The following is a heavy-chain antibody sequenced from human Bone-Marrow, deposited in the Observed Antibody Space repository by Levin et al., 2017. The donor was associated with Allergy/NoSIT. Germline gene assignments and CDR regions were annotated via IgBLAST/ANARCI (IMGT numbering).Heavy chain of an antibody. Sequence: ESGPTLVKPTQTLTLTCSFSGFSLTTSGVGVGWIRQPPGKALEWLALMYWDDAKRYRPSLKNKFSLSRGTSEKEVVLTVTNVDYADTATYYCARHYGDDEGYFDSWGPGSLVTVSS. CDR1: GFSLTTSGVG. CDR2: MYWDDAK. J-gene: IGHJ4*02. D-gene: IGHD2-21*02. CDR3: ARHYGDDEGYFDS. V-gene: IGHV2-5*02.